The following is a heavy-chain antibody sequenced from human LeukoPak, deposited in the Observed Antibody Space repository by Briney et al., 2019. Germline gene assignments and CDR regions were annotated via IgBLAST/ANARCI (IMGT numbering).Heavy chain of an antibody. V-gene: IGHV4-59*01. CDR1: GGSISSYY. CDR3: ARYQLLSPYYFDY. Sequence: SETLSLTCTVSGGSISSYYWSWIRQPPGKGLEWIGYIHYSGSTNYNPSLKSRVTISVDTSKNQFSPKLSSVTAADTAVYYCARYQLLSPYYFDYWGQGTLVTVTS. CDR2: IHYSGST. J-gene: IGHJ4*02. D-gene: IGHD2-2*01.